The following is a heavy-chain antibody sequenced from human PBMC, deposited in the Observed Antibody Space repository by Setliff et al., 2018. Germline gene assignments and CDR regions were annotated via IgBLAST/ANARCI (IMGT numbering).Heavy chain of an antibody. CDR2: IYYSGST. J-gene: IGHJ5*02. V-gene: IGHV4-39*02. D-gene: IGHD6-13*01. Sequence: SETLSLTCAVSGGSFSSSSYYWGWIRQPPGKGLECIGIIYYSGSTYYKPSLKSRVTISIDTSKNHFSLKVTSVTAADTAVYYCARDPASPAAAGGWFDPWGQGTLVTVSS. CDR1: GGSFSSSSYY. CDR3: ARDPASPAAAGGWFDP.